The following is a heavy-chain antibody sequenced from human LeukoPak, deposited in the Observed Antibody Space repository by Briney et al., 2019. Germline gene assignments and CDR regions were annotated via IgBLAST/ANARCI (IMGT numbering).Heavy chain of an antibody. Sequence: GGSLRLSCAASGFTFSDYGMHWVRQAPGKGLEWVAVIWYDGTYVYYADSVKGRFTISRDNSKNTLYLEMNSLRAEGTAVYYCAKDASLGFGEEGYFDYWGQGTLVTVSS. CDR1: GFTFSDYG. V-gene: IGHV3-33*06. CDR2: IWYDGTYV. D-gene: IGHD3-10*01. J-gene: IGHJ4*02. CDR3: AKDASLGFGEEGYFDY.